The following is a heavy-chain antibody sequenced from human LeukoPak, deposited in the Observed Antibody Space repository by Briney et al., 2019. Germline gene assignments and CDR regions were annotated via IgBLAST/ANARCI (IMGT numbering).Heavy chain of an antibody. D-gene: IGHD4-17*01. J-gene: IGHJ4*02. V-gene: IGHV4-4*07. Sequence: SETLSLTCTVSGGSFSTYYWGWIRQPAGKGLEWIGRIYASGSSNYNPSLKSRVTMSLDTSKTQFSLKLSSVTAADTAVYYCARAFYGDYESGYYFDYWGQGTLVTVSS. CDR2: IYASGSS. CDR3: ARAFYGDYESGYYFDY. CDR1: GGSFSTYY.